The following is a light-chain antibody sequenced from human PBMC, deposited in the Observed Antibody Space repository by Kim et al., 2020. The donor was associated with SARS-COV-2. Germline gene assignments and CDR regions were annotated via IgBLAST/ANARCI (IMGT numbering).Light chain of an antibody. V-gene: IGKV3-20*01. CDR1: EGVRSNY. J-gene: IGKJ1*01. CDR2: GAS. CDR3: QQYGSSRWT. Sequence: ENVLTQSPGTLSMSLGERVTLSCRASEGVRSNYLAWYQQKPGQAPRLLIYGASNRATGIPDRFSGSGSGTDFTLTISRLEPEDFAVYYCQQYGSSRWTFGQGTKVEIK.